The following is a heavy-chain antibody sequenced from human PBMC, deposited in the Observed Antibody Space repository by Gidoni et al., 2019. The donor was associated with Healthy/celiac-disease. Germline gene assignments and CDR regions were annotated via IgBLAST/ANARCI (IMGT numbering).Heavy chain of an antibody. J-gene: IGHJ5*02. CDR2: ISYDGSNK. Sequence: QVQLVESGGGVVQPGRSLRLSCAASGFTFSSYGMHWVRQAPGKGLEWVAVISYDGSNKYYADSVKGRFTISRDNSKNTLYLQMNSLRAEDTAVYYCARGGENLFTVKGWFDPWGQGTLVTVSS. CDR3: ARGGENLFTVKGWFDP. CDR1: GFTFSSYG. V-gene: IGHV3-30*03. D-gene: IGHD3-10*01.